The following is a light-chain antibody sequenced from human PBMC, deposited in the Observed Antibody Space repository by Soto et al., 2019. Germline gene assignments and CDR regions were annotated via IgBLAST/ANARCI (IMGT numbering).Light chain of an antibody. Sequence: EIHMTQSPSTLYTSVGDRVTITSRASQSISSWLAWYQQKPGKAPKLLIYDASSLESGVPSRFSGSGSGTEFTLTISSQQPDDFATYYCQQYNSYSTWTFGQGTKVDIK. CDR2: DAS. J-gene: IGKJ1*01. V-gene: IGKV1-5*01. CDR3: QQYNSYSTWT. CDR1: QSISSW.